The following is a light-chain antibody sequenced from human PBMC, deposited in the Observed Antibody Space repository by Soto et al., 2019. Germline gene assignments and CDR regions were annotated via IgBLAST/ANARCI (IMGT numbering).Light chain of an antibody. CDR2: GAS. V-gene: IGKV3-15*01. CDR3: QQYNDWPPLT. CDR1: QTISSN. Sequence: EVVMTQSPATLSASPGERATLSCRASQTISSNVAWCQQKPGQTPRLLIYGASTRATGIPARFSGSGSGTEFTLTISSLQSEDFAVYYCQQYNDWPPLTFGGGTKVEIK. J-gene: IGKJ4*01.